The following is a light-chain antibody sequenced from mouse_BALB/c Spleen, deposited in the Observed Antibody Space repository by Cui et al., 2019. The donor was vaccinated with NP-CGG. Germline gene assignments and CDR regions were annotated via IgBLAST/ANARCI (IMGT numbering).Light chain of an antibody. CDR3: ALWYSNHWV. V-gene: IGLV1*01. J-gene: IGLJ1*01. Sequence: QAVVTQESGLIISPGETVTLTCRPSTGAVTTSNYANWVQEKPDHLFTGLIGGTNNRAPGVPARFSGSLIGDKAALTITGAQTEDEAIYFCALWYSNHWVFGGGTRLTVL. CDR2: GTN. CDR1: TGAVTTSNY.